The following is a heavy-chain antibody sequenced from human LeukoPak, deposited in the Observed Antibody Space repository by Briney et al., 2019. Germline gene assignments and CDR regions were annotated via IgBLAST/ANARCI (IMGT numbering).Heavy chain of an antibody. V-gene: IGHV3-48*03. CDR2: ISGSGSAI. CDR3: ARDNGISIFGVLNY. J-gene: IGHJ4*02. D-gene: IGHD3-3*01. CDR1: GFTFSSYE. Sequence: GGSLRLSCAASGFTFSSYEMNWVRQAPGKGLEWVSYISGSGSAIYYADSVKGRFTISRDNAKNSLYLQMNSLRAEDTAVYYCARDNGISIFGVLNYWGQGTLVTVSS.